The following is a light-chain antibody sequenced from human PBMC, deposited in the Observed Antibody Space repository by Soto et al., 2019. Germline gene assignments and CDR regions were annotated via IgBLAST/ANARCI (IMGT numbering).Light chain of an antibody. CDR1: SGDIGSYNR. CDR2: EVT. J-gene: IGLJ1*01. CDR3: SSYTNINTRACV. Sequence: QSALTQPASVSGSPGQSITISCPGTSGDIGSYNRVSWYQQHPGKAPKLIIYEVTDRPSGVSNRFSGSKSGNTASLTISGLQAEDEAEYSCSSYTNINTRACVFGTGTKLTVL. V-gene: IGLV2-14*01.